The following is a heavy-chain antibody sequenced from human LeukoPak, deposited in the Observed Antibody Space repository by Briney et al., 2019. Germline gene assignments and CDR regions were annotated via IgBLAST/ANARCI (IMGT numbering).Heavy chain of an antibody. D-gene: IGHD1-14*01. Sequence: GESLKISCKVSGNSFQSYWIGWVRQMPGKGLEFMGLVFIGDSDTRYSPSFHGQVTISVDKSISTAYLQWSSLKASDTAMYYCARRGVAGTDYWGQGTLVSVSS. CDR3: ARRGVAGTDY. J-gene: IGHJ4*02. CDR1: GNSFQSYW. CDR2: VFIGDSDT. V-gene: IGHV5-51*01.